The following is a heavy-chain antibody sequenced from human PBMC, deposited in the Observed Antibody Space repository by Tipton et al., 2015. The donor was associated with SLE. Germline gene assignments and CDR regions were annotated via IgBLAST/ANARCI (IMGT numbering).Heavy chain of an antibody. J-gene: IGHJ3*02. D-gene: IGHD3-10*01. CDR2: IYYSGSTNYSGST. Sequence: TLSLTCAVYGGSFSSYYWSWIRQPPGKGLEWIGYIYYSGSTNYSGSTNYNPSLKSRVTISLDTSKNQFSLKLSSVTAADTAVYYCARGGVLGFHPSAFDIWRQGTMVTVSS. V-gene: IGHV4-59*01. CDR3: ARGGVLGFHPSAFDI. CDR1: GGSFSSYY.